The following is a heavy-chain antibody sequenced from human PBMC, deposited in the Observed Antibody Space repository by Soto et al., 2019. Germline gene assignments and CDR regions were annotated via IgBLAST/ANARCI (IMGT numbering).Heavy chain of an antibody. V-gene: IGHV3-30-3*01. CDR3: ARTAGGRVRGALDI. CDR1: GFTFSSYG. Sequence: QVQLEESGGGVVQPGTSLRLSCVASGFTFSSYGMHWVRQAPGKGLEWVAVIPNTENKKYYADSVKGRFTISRDNSQNTLFLQMDSLMSEDTAVYYCARTAGGRVRGALDIWAKGQWSPS. CDR2: IPNTENKK. D-gene: IGHD6-13*01. J-gene: IGHJ3*02.